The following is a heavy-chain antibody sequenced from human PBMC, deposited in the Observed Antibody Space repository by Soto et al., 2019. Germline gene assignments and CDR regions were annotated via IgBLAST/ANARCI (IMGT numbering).Heavy chain of an antibody. V-gene: IGHV4-34*01. Sequence: SETLSLTCAVYGGSFSGYYWSWIRQPPGKGLEWIGEINHSGSTNYNPSLKSRVTISVDTSKNQFSLKLSSVTAADTAVYYCARGGRTYYDILTGSAGVGYYYYYYMDVWGKGTTVTVSS. D-gene: IGHD3-9*01. CDR2: INHSGST. CDR1: GGSFSGYY. J-gene: IGHJ6*03. CDR3: ARGGRTYYDILTGSAGVGYYYYYYMDV.